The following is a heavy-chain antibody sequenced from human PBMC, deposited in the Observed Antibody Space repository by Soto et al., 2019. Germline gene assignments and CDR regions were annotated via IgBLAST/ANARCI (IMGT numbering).Heavy chain of an antibody. CDR3: ARDQDDSSGYDAFDI. CDR2: INWNGGST. Sequence: GGSLRLSCAASGFTFSSYSMNWVRQAPGKGLEWVSGINWNGGSTGYADSVKGRFTISRDNAKNSLYLQMNSLRAEDTALYYCARDQDDSSGYDAFDICGQGTMVTVSS. J-gene: IGHJ3*02. V-gene: IGHV3-20*04. D-gene: IGHD3-22*01. CDR1: GFTFSSYS.